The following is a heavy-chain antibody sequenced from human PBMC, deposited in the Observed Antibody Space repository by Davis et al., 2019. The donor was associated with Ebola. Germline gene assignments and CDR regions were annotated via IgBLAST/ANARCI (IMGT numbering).Heavy chain of an antibody. D-gene: IGHD3-3*01. Sequence: ASVKVSCKASGYTFTSYDINWVRQATGQGLEWMGWMNPNSGNTGYAQKFQGRLTMTRNTSISTVYMELSSLRSEDTAVYYCARGRSWSGRKGDAFDIWGQGTMVTVSS. CDR3: ARGRSWSGRKGDAFDI. J-gene: IGHJ3*02. CDR1: GYTFTSYD. CDR2: MNPNSGNT. V-gene: IGHV1-8*01.